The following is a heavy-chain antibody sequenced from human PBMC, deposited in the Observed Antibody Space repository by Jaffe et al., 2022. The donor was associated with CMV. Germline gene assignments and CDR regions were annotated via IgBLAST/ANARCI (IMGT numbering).Heavy chain of an antibody. CDR1: GFIFSNYG. CDR3: ARSAVAGSL. CDR2: IWFDGTNK. V-gene: IGHV3-33*08. D-gene: IGHD6-19*01. J-gene: IGHJ4*02. Sequence: QVQLVESGGGVVQPGKSLRLSCAASGFIFSNYGMHWVRQAPGKGLEWVAVIWFDGTNKYYADSVKGRFTISRDNSKNTVYLQMNSLRAEDTAVYYCARSAVAGSLWGQGTLVTVSS.